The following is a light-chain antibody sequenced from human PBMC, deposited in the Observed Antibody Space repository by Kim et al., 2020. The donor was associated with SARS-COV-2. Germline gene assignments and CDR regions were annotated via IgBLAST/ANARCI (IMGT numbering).Light chain of an antibody. J-gene: IGLJ2*01. V-gene: IGLV1-40*01. CDR1: SSNIGTYYD. CDR2: GNT. Sequence: RGTISCTGSSSNIGTYYDVHWYQHLPGTAPKLLIYGNTNRPSGVPDRFSGSKSGTSASLAITGLQAEDEADYYCQSYDYTLSASVFGGGTQLTVL. CDR3: QSYDYTLSASV.